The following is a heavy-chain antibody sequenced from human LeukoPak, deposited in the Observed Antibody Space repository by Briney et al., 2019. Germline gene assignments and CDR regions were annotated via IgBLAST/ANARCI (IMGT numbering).Heavy chain of an antibody. J-gene: IGHJ4*02. V-gene: IGHV4-59*01. CDR3: ARGWGYFDY. CDR1: GGSISNYY. Sequence: SETLSLTCTVSGGSISNYYWSWIRQPPGKGLEWIGYIFYTGTTNYNFSLKSQLTISVDTSKNQFSLRLTSVTAADTAVYYCARGWGYFDYWGQGTLVTVSS. CDR2: IFYTGTT. D-gene: IGHD6-19*01.